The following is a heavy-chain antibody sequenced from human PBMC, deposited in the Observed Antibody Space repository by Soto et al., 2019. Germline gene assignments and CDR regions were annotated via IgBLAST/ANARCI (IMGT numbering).Heavy chain of an antibody. V-gene: IGHV1-3*01. J-gene: IGHJ5*02. D-gene: IGHD6-13*01. CDR3: ARDRWYSSSWYYRGGNWFDP. CDR1: GYTFTSYA. CDR2: INAGNGNT. Sequence: ASVKVSCKASGYTFTSYAMHWVRQAPGQRLEWMGWINAGNGNTKYSQKFQGRVTITRDTSASTAYMELSSLRSEDTAVYYCARDRWYSSSWYYRGGNWFDPWGQGTLVTVSS.